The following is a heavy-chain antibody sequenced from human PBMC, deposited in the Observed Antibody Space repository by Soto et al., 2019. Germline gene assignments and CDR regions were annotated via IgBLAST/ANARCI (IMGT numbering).Heavy chain of an antibody. CDR1: GDSVPSYSAD. D-gene: IGHD3-10*01. J-gene: IGHJ5*02. Sequence: PSPTLSLTCAISGDSVPSYSADWNWIRRSPSGGLEWLGRTYYRSRFFSDYAESVKSRIIINPDTSKNQFSLQLKSVTPEDTAVYYCVRDRYSSSGWFDPWGQGTPVTVSS. CDR3: VRDRYSSSGWFDP. V-gene: IGHV6-1*01. CDR2: TYYRSRFFS.